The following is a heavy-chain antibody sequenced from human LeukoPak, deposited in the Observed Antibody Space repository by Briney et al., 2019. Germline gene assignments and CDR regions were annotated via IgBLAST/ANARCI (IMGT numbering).Heavy chain of an antibody. Sequence: GGSLRLSCAASGFTFTSFWMNWVRQAPGKGLEWVANIKQDGSDIYYVDSVKGRFTISRDNAKNSLYLQMNSLRAEDTAVYYCARDRRDAYYYTYYYMDVWGKGTTVTVSS. J-gene: IGHJ6*03. V-gene: IGHV3-7*01. CDR3: ARDRRDAYYYTYYYMDV. CDR2: IKQDGSDI. D-gene: IGHD1-26*01. CDR1: GFTFTSFW.